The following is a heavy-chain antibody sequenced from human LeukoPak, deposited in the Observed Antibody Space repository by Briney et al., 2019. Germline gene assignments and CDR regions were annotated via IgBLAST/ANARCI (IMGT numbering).Heavy chain of an antibody. CDR3: ARDRGYSVDY. CDR1: GFTFSSYA. Sequence: GGSLRLSCAASGFTFSSYAMHWVRQVPGKGLVWVAYIKSDGTSTNYADSMKGRFTISRDNAKNTLYLQMDSLRAEDTAVYYCARDRGYSVDYWGQGILVIVSS. J-gene: IGHJ4*02. V-gene: IGHV3-74*01. CDR2: IKSDGTST. D-gene: IGHD2-2*02.